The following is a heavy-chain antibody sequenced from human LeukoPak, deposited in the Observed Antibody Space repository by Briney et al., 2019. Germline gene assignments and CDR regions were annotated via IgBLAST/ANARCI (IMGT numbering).Heavy chain of an antibody. J-gene: IGHJ4*02. Sequence: ASVKVSCKASGYTFTGYYMHWVRQAPGQGLEWMGIINPSGGSTSYAQKFQGRVTMTRDMSTSTVYMELSSLRSEDTAVYYCARSRMIVVVLDVEALDYWGQGTLVTVSS. CDR3: ARSRMIVVVLDVEALDY. V-gene: IGHV1-46*01. CDR2: INPSGGST. D-gene: IGHD3-22*01. CDR1: GYTFTGYY.